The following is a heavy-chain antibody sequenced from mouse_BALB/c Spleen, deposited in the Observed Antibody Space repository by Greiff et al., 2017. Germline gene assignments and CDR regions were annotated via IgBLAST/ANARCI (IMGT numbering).Heavy chain of an antibody. D-gene: IGHD2-1*01. V-gene: IGHV1-18*01. CDR3: ARSYGNYIGFAY. CDR2: INPNNGGT. J-gene: IGHJ3*01. Sequence: EVQLQQSGPELVKPGASVKIPCKASGYTFTDYNMDWVKQSRGKSLEWIGDINPNNGGTIYNQKFKGKATLTVDKSSSTAYMELRSLTSEDTAVYYCARSYGNYIGFAYWGQGTLVTVSA. CDR1: GYTFTDYN.